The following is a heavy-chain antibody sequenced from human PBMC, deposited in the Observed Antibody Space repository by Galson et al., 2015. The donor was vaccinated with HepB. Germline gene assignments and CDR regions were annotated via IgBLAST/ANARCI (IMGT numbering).Heavy chain of an antibody. D-gene: IGHD6-19*01. Sequence: ASGYTFPSYAMNWVRQAPGQELEWMGWINTNTGNPTYAQGFTGRFVFSLDTSVSTAYLQISSLKAEDTAVYYCARARYSSGWYDDYWGQGTLVTVSS. CDR1: GYTFPSYA. CDR3: ARARYSSGWYDDY. J-gene: IGHJ4*02. CDR2: INTNTGNP. V-gene: IGHV7-4-1*02.